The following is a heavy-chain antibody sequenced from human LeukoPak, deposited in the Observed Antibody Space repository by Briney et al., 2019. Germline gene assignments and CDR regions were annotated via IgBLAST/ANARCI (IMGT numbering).Heavy chain of an antibody. CDR1: GGSISSSSYY. CDR2: IYYSGST. Sequence: PETLSLTCTVSGGSISSSSYYWGWIRQPPWKGLEWIGSIYYSGSTYYNPSLKSRVTISVDTSKNQFSLKLSSVTAADTAVYYCARVPGDPFRGVMTNFDYWGQGTLVTVSS. J-gene: IGHJ4*02. D-gene: IGHD3-10*01. CDR3: ARVPGDPFRGVMTNFDY. V-gene: IGHV4-39*07.